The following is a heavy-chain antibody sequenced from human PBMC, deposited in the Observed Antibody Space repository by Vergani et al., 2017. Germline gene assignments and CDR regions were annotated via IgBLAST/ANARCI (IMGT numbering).Heavy chain of an antibody. CDR3: ARQTHYYDSSGYYXFDY. V-gene: IGHV1-2*04. Sequence: QVQLVQSGAEVKKPGASVKVSCKASGYTFTGYYMHWVRQAPGQGLEWMGWINPNSGGTNYAQKFQGWVTMTRDTSISTAYMELSRLRSDDTAVYYCARQTHYYDSSGYYXFDYWGQGTLVTVSS. CDR1: GYTFTGYY. D-gene: IGHD3-22*01. J-gene: IGHJ4*02. CDR2: INPNSGGT.